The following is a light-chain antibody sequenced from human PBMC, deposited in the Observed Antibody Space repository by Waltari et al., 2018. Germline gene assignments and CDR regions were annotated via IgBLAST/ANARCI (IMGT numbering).Light chain of an antibody. Sequence: IVLTQSPGTLSLSPGERPPLSCRASQSVSRTLAWYQQKPGQAPRLLIYDASSRATGIPDRFSGSGSGTDFSLTITRLEPEDFAVYYCQHYVSLPVTFGQGTKVEIK. V-gene: IGKV3-20*01. CDR2: DAS. CDR3: QHYVSLPVT. J-gene: IGKJ1*01. CDR1: QSVSRT.